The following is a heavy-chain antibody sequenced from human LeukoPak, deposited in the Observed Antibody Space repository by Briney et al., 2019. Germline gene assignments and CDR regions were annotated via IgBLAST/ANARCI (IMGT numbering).Heavy chain of an antibody. CDR1: GGSISSSSYY. V-gene: IGHV4-39*07. J-gene: IGHJ5*02. CDR3: ARDVGMAVAGWRFDP. D-gene: IGHD6-19*01. CDR2: IYYSGST. Sequence: PSETLSLTCTVSGGSISSSSYYWGWIRQPPGKGLEWIGSIYYSGSTYYNPSLKSRVTISVDTSKNQFSLKLSSVTAADTAVYYCARDVGMAVAGWRFDPWGQGTLVTVSS.